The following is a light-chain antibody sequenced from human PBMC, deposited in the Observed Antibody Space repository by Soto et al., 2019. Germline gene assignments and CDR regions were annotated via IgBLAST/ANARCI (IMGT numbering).Light chain of an antibody. V-gene: IGKV1-5*01. CDR1: QGSSRW. Sequence: RMTQSPSSPSASTAARVTITCRASQGSSRWLTWYQQKPGKAPKLLIYEASNLESGGPSSGSGSGSGKAVNLTIGGRQPADFATYSCQQFKSYPSTFGQGTRLEI. CDR2: EAS. CDR3: QQFKSYPST. J-gene: IGKJ5*01.